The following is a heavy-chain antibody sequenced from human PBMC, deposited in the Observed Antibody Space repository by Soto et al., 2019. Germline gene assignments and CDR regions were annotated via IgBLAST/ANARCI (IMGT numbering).Heavy chain of an antibody. V-gene: IGHV3-23*01. J-gene: IGHJ4*02. CDR2: IRGSGGST. CDR1: GFTFSSYA. D-gene: IGHD5-12*01. Sequence: EVQLLESGGGLVQPGGSLRLSCAASGFTFSSYAMSWVRQAPGKGLEWVSAIRGSGGSTYYADSVKGRFTISRDNSKNTLYLQMNSLRAEDTAVYYCAKDLRGYSGYEKGFWGQGTLVTVSS. CDR3: AKDLRGYSGYEKGF.